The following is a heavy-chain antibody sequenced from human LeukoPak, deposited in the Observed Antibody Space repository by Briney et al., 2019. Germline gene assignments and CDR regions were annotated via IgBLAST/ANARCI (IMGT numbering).Heavy chain of an antibody. V-gene: IGHV1-2*02. CDR1: GYTFTGYY. CDR3: ARVETVAAASFDY. Sequence: GASVKVSCKASGYTFTGYYMHWVRQAPGQGLEWMGWINPNSGGTNYAQKFQGRVTMTRDTSISTAYMELSRLRSDDTAVYYCARVETVAAASFDYWGQGTLVTVSS. CDR2: INPNSGGT. D-gene: IGHD6-13*01. J-gene: IGHJ4*02.